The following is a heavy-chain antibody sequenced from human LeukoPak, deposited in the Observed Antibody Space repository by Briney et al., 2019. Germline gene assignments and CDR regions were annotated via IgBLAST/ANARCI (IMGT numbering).Heavy chain of an antibody. CDR1: GFTVSSNY. CDR3: ARGRGKGYCSSTSCYTGGVFDY. CDR2: IYSGGST. J-gene: IGHJ4*02. V-gene: IGHV3-53*01. D-gene: IGHD2-2*02. Sequence: PGGSLRLSCAASGFTVSSNYMSWVRQAPGKGLEWVSVIYSGGSTYYADSAKGRFTISRDNSKNTLYLQMNSLRAEDTAVYYCARGRGKGYCSSTSCYTGGVFDYWGQGTLVTVSS.